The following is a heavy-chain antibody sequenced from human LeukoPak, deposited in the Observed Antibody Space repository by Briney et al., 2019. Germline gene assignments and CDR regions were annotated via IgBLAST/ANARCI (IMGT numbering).Heavy chain of an antibody. J-gene: IGHJ6*03. CDR2: IYYRGNT. V-gene: IGHV4-34*01. CDR1: GGSFSGYY. CDR3: ARFYYYYYYMDV. Sequence: SETLSLTCAVYGGSFSGYYWSWIRQPPGKGLEWIGSIYYRGNTYYNPSLKSRVTISVDTSKNQFSLKLSSVTAADTAVFYCARFYYYYYYMDVWGKGTTVTVSS.